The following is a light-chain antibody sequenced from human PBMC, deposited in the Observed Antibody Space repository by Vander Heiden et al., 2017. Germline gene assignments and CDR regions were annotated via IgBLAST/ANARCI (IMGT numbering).Light chain of an antibody. Sequence: VVFTQSPVTLSLSPGERATLSCTASQSLTSGYLAWYQQTPGQAPRLVTSGASSRATGIPDRFYGSGSGTDFTLTISRLEPEDSAVYYCQHYGGSPLFTFGPGTKVDIK. V-gene: IGKV3-20*01. CDR3: QHYGGSPLFT. J-gene: IGKJ3*01. CDR1: QSLTSGY. CDR2: GAS.